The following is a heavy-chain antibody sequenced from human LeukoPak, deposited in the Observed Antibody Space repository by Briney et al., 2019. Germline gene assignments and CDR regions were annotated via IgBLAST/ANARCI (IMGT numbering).Heavy chain of an antibody. D-gene: IGHD1-26*01. V-gene: IGHV4-4*02. J-gene: IGHJ6*03. CDR1: GGSIGSSNW. Sequence: SETLSLTCAVSGGSIGSSNWWSWVRQPPGKGLEWIGEINHSGSTNYNPSLKSRVTISVDTSKNQFSLKLGSVTAADTAVYYCARVRRVGSSRVGATRSYYYYYMDVWGKGTTVTVSS. CDR2: INHSGST. CDR3: ARVRRVGSSRVGATRSYYYYYMDV.